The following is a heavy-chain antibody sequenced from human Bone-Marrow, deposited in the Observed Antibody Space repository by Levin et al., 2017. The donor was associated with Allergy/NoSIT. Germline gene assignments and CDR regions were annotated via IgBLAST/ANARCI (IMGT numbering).Heavy chain of an antibody. J-gene: IGHJ5*02. CDR3: ARGTYYYDKNNNSLFWVDP. V-gene: IGHV4-59*01. Sequence: SQTLSLTCTVSGTSITNYYWTWLRQSPGKGLELIGCIYHSGDTNYNPSLKSRVTISVDTSKNQFSLKLNSVTAADTAVYYCARGTYYYDKNNNSLFWVDPWGQGTLVTVSS. CDR1: GTSITNYY. CDR2: IYHSGDT. D-gene: IGHD3-22*01.